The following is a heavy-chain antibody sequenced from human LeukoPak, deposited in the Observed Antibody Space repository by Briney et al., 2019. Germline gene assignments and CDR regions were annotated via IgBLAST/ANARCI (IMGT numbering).Heavy chain of an antibody. J-gene: IGHJ4*02. D-gene: IGHD1-1*01. CDR1: GFSVSSIY. Sequence: GGSLRLSCAASGFSVSSIYMNWVRQAPGKGLEWVSVIYSDGTTYYADSVKGRFTISRDDSKNTLYLHMNSLRAVDTAVYYCPRAPNWRFDHWGQGTLVTVSS. CDR3: PRAPNWRFDH. CDR2: IYSDGTT. V-gene: IGHV3-53*01.